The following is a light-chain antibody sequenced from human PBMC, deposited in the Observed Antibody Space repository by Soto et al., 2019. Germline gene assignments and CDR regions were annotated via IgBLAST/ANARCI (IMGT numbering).Light chain of an antibody. J-gene: IGLJ1*01. CDR2: DVS. CDR3: CSYAGSTKV. Sequence: QSALTQPRSVSGSPGQSVTISCTGTSSDVGGYNYVSWYQQHPDKAPKLMIYDVSKRPSGVPDRFSGSKSGNTASLTISGLQAEDEADYYCCSYAGSTKVFGTGTKLTVL. V-gene: IGLV2-11*01. CDR1: SSDVGGYNY.